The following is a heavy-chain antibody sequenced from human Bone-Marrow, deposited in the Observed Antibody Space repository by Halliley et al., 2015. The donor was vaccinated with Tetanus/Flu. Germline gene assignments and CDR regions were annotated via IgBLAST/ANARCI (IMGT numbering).Heavy chain of an antibody. Sequence: VWSDSSFWTWIRQAPGKGLEWIGYIYYSGSASYNPSLKGRVAISVDMYRHQFSLTLNSVTAADAAVYYCAREGSFYENLYGMDVWGQGTTVSVSS. CDR1: VWSDSSF. D-gene: IGHD3-22*01. CDR2: IYYSGSA. J-gene: IGHJ6*02. V-gene: IGHV4-61*01. CDR3: AREGSFYENLYGMDV.